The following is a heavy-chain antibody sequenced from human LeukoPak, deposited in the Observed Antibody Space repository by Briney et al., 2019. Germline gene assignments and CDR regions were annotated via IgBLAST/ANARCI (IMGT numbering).Heavy chain of an antibody. V-gene: IGHV3-9*01. Sequence: QAGGSLRLSCAASGFTFGDYAMHWVRQAPGKGLEWVSRINWNSGVVVYADSVRGRFTISRDNSKNSLYLQMNSLRTEDTALYYCAKVPFCGASFDYWGQGTLVTVSS. J-gene: IGHJ4*02. CDR2: INWNSGVV. CDR3: AKVPFCGASFDY. D-gene: IGHD2/OR15-2a*01. CDR1: GFTFGDYA.